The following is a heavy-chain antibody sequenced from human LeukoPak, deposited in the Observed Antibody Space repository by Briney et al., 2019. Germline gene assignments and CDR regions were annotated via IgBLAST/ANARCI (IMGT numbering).Heavy chain of an antibody. V-gene: IGHV1-2*02. D-gene: IGHD3-22*01. CDR1: GYIFTDYY. CDR2: INPNSGGT. Sequence: ASVKVSCKTSGYIFTDYYMHWVRQAPGQGLEWMGWINPNSGGTNSAQKFQGRVTMTRDTSVSTAYMELSRLTSDDTAVYHCARGSDSSGYPGFWGQGTLVTVSS. CDR3: ARGSDSSGYPGF. J-gene: IGHJ4*02.